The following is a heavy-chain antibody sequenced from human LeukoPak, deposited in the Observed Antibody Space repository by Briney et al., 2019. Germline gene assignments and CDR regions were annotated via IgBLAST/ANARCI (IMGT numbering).Heavy chain of an antibody. Sequence: PGGSLRLSCAASGFTFSSYGMHWVRQAPGKGLEWVAVISYDGSNKYYADSVKGRFTISRDNSKNTLYLQMNSLRAEDTAVYYCAIAGATTASGAFDIWGQGTMVTVSS. V-gene: IGHV3-30*03. CDR2: ISYDGSNK. CDR3: AIAGATTASGAFDI. J-gene: IGHJ3*02. D-gene: IGHD1-26*01. CDR1: GFTFSSYG.